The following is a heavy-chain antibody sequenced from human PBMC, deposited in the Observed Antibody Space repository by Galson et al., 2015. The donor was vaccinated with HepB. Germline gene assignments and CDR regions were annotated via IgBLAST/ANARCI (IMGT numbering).Heavy chain of an antibody. Sequence: SVKVSCKASGGTFSRYTISWVRQAPGQGLEWMGGITPLFGTAKYAQRFQGRVTITADESTNTVYMDLSGLRSEDTAIYYCAREGIAAAANPVDYWGQGTLVTAS. CDR2: ITPLFGTA. CDR1: GGTFSRYT. J-gene: IGHJ4*02. CDR3: AREGIAAAANPVDY. D-gene: IGHD6-13*01. V-gene: IGHV1-69*13.